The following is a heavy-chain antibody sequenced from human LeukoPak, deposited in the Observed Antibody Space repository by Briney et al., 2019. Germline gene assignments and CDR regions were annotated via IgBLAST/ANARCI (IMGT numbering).Heavy chain of an antibody. CDR3: ARGPSSAAFDI. CDR2: IYYSGGT. V-gene: IGHV4-59*01. CDR1: GGSINSYY. J-gene: IGHJ3*02. D-gene: IGHD3-22*01. Sequence: KPSETLSLTCTVSGGSINSYYWSWIRQPPGKGLEWIGYIYYSGGTNYNPSLKSRVTISVDTSKNQFSLKLSSVTAADTAVYYCARGPSSAAFDIWGQGTMVTVSS.